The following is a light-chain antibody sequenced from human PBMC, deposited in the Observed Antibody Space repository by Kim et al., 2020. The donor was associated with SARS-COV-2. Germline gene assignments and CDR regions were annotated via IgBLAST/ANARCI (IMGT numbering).Light chain of an antibody. J-gene: IGLJ1*01. CDR3: QVWDSSTAHYV. Sequence: ALGQKARITCGGNNIGSKNVHWYQQKPGQAPVLVIYGDSNRPSGIPERFSGSNSGNTATLTISRAQAGDEADYYCQVWDSSTAHYVFGTGTKVTVL. CDR2: GDS. V-gene: IGLV3-9*01. CDR1: NIGSKN.